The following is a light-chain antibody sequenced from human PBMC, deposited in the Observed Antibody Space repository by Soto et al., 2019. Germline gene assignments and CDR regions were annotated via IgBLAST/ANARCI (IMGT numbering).Light chain of an antibody. J-gene: IGLJ1*01. CDR3: CSYTSNTFPYV. V-gene: IGLV2-23*02. CDR2: EVS. Sequence: QSVLTQPASVSGSPGQSITISCTGTSNDVGSYKFVSWYQQYPGKAPKLIIFEVSKRPSGVSNRFSGSKSGKRASLTISGLRAEDEADYYCCSYTSNTFPYVLGSGTKVTVL. CDR1: SNDVGSYKF.